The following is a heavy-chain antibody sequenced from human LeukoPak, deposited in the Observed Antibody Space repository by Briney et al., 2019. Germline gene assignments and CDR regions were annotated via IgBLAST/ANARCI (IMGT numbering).Heavy chain of an antibody. V-gene: IGHV3-23*01. CDR1: GFTFSSYG. Sequence: PGGTLRLSCAASGFTFSSYGMSWVRQAPGKGLEWVSAISGSGGSTYYADSVKGRFTISRDNSKNTLYLQMNSLRAEDTAVYYCATYYYYGSGSYQRFDYWGQGTLVTVSS. J-gene: IGHJ4*02. CDR2: ISGSGGST. CDR3: ATYYYYGSGSYQRFDY. D-gene: IGHD3-10*01.